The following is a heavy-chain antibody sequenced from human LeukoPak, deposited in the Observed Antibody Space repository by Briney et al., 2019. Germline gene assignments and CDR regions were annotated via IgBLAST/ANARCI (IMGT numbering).Heavy chain of an antibody. CDR1: GFTFSTYS. CDR2: ISAASRGI. J-gene: IGHJ4*02. CDR3: ARGEYHQDGIGYNRFDN. D-gene: IGHD5-24*01. V-gene: IGHV3-48*01. Sequence: GGSLRLSCAASGFTFSTYSMSWVRQAPGKGLEWISHISAASRGIYYADTVKGRFTISRDNAENSLFLQMRSLRPEDTAVYYCARGEYHQDGIGYNRFDNWGQGALVTVSS.